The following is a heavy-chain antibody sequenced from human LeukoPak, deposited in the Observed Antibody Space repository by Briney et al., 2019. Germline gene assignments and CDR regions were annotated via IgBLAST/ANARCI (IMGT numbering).Heavy chain of an antibody. V-gene: IGHV4-34*01. CDR2: INHSGST. CDR3: ARGQGGPDY. J-gene: IGHJ4*02. CDR1: GGSFSGYY. Sequence: SETLSLTCAVYGGSFSGYYWSWIRQPPGKGLEWIGEINHSGSTNYNPSLKSRVTISVDTSKNQFSLKLSSVTAADTAVYYCARGQGGPDYWGQGTLVIVSS. D-gene: IGHD2-15*01.